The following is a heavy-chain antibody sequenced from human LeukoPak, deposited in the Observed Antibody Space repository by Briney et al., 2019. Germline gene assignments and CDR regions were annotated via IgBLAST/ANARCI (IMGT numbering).Heavy chain of an antibody. D-gene: IGHD3-16*01. J-gene: IGHJ4*02. Sequence: GGSLRLSCAASGFSSTTYWMSWVRQAPGKGLVWVSRINSDGSSTSYADSVKGRFTISRDNAKNTLYLQMNSLRAEDTAVYYCARGLPGGVDYWGQGTLVTVSS. V-gene: IGHV3-74*01. CDR1: GFSSTTYW. CDR2: INSDGSST. CDR3: ARGLPGGVDY.